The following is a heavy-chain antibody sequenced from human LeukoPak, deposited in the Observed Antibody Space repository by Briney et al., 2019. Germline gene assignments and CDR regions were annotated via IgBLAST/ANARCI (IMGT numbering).Heavy chain of an antibody. J-gene: IGHJ6*02. CDR3: AIDPGTTVTRAYYYYGMDV. V-gene: IGHV3-21*04. CDR1: RFIFSSYS. Sequence: GGSLRLSCEASRFIFSSYSMNWVRQAPGKGLEWLSYISESSSHRYYADSVKGRFTISRDNSKNTLYLQMNSLRAEDTAVYYCAIDPGTTVTRAYYYYGMDVWGQGTTVTVSS. CDR2: ISESSSHR. D-gene: IGHD4-17*01.